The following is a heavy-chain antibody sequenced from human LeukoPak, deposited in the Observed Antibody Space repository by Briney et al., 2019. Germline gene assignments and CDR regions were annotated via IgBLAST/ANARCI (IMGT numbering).Heavy chain of an antibody. Sequence: SETLSLTCTVSGGSISSSSYYWGWIRQPPGKGLEWIGSIYYSGSTYYNPSLKSRVTISVDTSKNQFSLKLSSVTAADTAVYYCARHKLIAAAGNWFDPWGQGTLVTVSS. J-gene: IGHJ5*02. CDR3: ARHKLIAAAGNWFDP. D-gene: IGHD6-13*01. CDR2: IYYSGST. CDR1: GGSISSSSYY. V-gene: IGHV4-39*01.